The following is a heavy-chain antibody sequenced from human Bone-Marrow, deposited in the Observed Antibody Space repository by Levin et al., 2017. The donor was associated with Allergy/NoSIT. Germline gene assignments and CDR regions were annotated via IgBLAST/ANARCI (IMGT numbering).Heavy chain of an antibody. CDR1: GYSFNFYT. CDR3: ARGDFWSGSYDGDKYYAMDV. J-gene: IGHJ6*02. V-gene: IGHV1-3*01. CDR2: IIPGNGNI. D-gene: IGHD3-3*01. Sequence: GASVKVSCKASGYSFNFYTIHWVRQAPGQRLEWMGWIIPGNGNIRYSQNFQGRVTFTSDTSASTVYIHLSSLRSEDTAVYYCARGDFWSGSYDGDKYYAMDVWGQGTTVTVAS.